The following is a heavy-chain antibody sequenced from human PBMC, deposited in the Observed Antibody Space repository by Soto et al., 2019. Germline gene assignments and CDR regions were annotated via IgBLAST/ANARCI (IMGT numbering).Heavy chain of an antibody. V-gene: IGHV3-33*01. J-gene: IGHJ4*02. CDR1: GFTFSSYG. D-gene: IGHD5-18*01. Sequence: GGSLRLSCAASGFTFSSYGMHWVRQAPGKGLEWVAVIWYDGSNKYYADSVKGRFTISRDNSKNTLYLQMNSLRAEDTAVYYCARANGGYSYGPRGYWGQGTLVTVSS. CDR3: ARANGGYSYGPRGY. CDR2: IWYDGSNK.